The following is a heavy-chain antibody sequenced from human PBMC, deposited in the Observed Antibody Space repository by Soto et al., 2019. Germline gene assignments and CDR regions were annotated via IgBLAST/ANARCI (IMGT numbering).Heavy chain of an antibody. Sequence: QVQLVESGGGVVQPGRSLRLSCAASGFTFSSYGMHWVRQAPGKGLEWVAVIWYDGSNKYYADSVKGRFTISRDNSKNTLYLQMNSLRAEDTAVYYCARVGCSGGSWYSDYWGQGTLVTVSS. V-gene: IGHV3-33*01. J-gene: IGHJ4*02. CDR3: ARVGCSGGSWYSDY. CDR2: IWYDGSNK. D-gene: IGHD2-15*01. CDR1: GFTFSSYG.